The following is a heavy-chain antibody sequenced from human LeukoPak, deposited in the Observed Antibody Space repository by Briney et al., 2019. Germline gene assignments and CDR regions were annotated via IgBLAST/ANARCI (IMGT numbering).Heavy chain of an antibody. D-gene: IGHD2-15*01. Sequence: SETLSLTCAVSGGSFSGYYWSWIREPPGKGLEWVGEINHSGSANYNPSLKSRVTISADTSTNQLSLKLNSVTAADTAVYYCATLPRPSVRRKNSYYYYSTDVWGEATTATAPS. CDR3: ATLPRPSVRRKNSYYYYSTDV. J-gene: IGHJ6*03. V-gene: IGHV4-34*01. CDR2: INHSGSA. CDR1: GGSFSGYY.